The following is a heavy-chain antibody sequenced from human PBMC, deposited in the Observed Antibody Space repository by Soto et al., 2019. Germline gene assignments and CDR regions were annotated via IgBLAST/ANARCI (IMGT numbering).Heavy chain of an antibody. V-gene: IGHV4-30-2*06. D-gene: IGHD3-22*01. CDR1: GFAITYGGYS. CDR2: IGHLETT. Sequence: KPSETLSLTCRVSGFAITYGGYSWSWIRQSPEKGLEWLGYIGHLETTYYNPSFKSRLSLSIDRTRNQFSLSLSSVAAADTAMYYCARGTFFRKGYYDATDYNFFDYWGQGTLVTVSS. J-gene: IGHJ4*02. CDR3: ARGTFFRKGYYDATDYNFFDY.